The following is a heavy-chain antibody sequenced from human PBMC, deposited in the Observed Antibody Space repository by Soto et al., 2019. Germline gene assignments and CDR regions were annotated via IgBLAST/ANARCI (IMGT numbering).Heavy chain of an antibody. J-gene: IGHJ4*02. D-gene: IGHD2-21*02. CDR1: GFSFSKYA. CDR2: ITGSGGTI. Sequence: DVQLLESGGGLVQPGGSLRLSCAASGFSFSKYAMIWVRQAPGKGQEWVSGITGSGGTIEYAASVKGRFTISRDNSKNTGYLPMNRLRAEDTAMYYCAKDAVYGDGLWLVADWGQGTLVTVS. V-gene: IGHV3-23*01. CDR3: AKDAVYGDGLWLVAD.